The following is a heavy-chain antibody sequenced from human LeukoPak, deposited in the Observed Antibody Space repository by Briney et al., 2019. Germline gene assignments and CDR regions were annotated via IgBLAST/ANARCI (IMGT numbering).Heavy chain of an antibody. CDR3: ASSRATDGYFDY. CDR2: IYSGGST. Sequence: GGSLRLSCAASGFTFSSNYMSWVRQAPGKGLEWVSVIYSGGSTYYADSVKGRFTISRDNSKNTLYLQMNSLRAEDTAVYYCASSRATDGYFDYWGQGTLVTVSS. J-gene: IGHJ4*02. D-gene: IGHD1-26*01. CDR1: GFTFSSNY. V-gene: IGHV3-66*01.